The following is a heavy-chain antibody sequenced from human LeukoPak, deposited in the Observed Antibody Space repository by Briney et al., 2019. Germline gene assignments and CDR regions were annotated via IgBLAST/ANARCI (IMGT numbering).Heavy chain of an antibody. V-gene: IGHV3-33*06. J-gene: IGHJ4*02. CDR2: IWYDGSNK. CDR1: GFTFSSYG. CDR3: AKERVTGFGVITYYFDY. D-gene: IGHD3-3*01. Sequence: PGGSLRLSCAASGFTFSSYGMHWVRQAPGKGLEWVALIWYDGSNKYYADSVKGRFTISRDNSKNTLYLQMRSLRAEDTAVYYCAKERVTGFGVITYYFDYWGQGTLVTVSS.